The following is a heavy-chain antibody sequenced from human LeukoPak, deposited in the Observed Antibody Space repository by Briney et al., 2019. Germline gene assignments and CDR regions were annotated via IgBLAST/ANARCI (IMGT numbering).Heavy chain of an antibody. V-gene: IGHV3-33*01. J-gene: IGHJ4*02. D-gene: IGHD3-3*01. CDR3: ARDIAITIFGVVPEGNFDY. CDR2: IWYDGSNK. Sequence: GGSLRLSCAASGFTFSSYGMHWVRQAPGKGLEWVAVIWYDGSNKYYADSVKGRFTISRDNSKNTLYLQMNSLRSDDTAVYYCARDIAITIFGVVPEGNFDYWGQGTLVTVSS. CDR1: GFTFSSYG.